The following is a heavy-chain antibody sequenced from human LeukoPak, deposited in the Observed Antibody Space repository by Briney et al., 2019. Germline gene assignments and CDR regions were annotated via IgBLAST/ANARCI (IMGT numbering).Heavy chain of an antibody. CDR2: IYYSGST. CDR1: GGSISTYY. CDR3: AREVFADY. Sequence: PSETLSLTCTVSGGSISTYYWSRIRQPPGKGLEWIGYIYYSGSTNYNPSLKSRVTISVDTSKNQFSLKLSSVTAADTAVYYCAREVFADYWGQGTLVTVSS. V-gene: IGHV4-59*01. J-gene: IGHJ4*02. D-gene: IGHD3-3*01.